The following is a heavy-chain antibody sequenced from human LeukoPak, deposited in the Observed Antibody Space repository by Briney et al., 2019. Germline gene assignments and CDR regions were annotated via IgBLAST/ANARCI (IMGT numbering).Heavy chain of an antibody. CDR1: GGTFSSYA. CDR2: IIPIFGTA. V-gene: IGHV1-69*05. J-gene: IGHJ4*02. Sequence: SVKVSCKASGGTFSSYAISWVRQAPGQGLEWMGGIIPIFGTANYAQKFQGRATITTDESTSTAYMELSSLRSEDTAVYYCARSELVVTAILQWGQGTLVTVSS. CDR3: ARSELVVTAILQ. D-gene: IGHD2-21*02.